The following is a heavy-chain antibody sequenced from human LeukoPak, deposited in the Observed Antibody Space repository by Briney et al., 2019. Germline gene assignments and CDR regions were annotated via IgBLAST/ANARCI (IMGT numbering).Heavy chain of an antibody. CDR2: IYHSGST. CDR3: ARDNSVEDTAWWFDP. J-gene: IGHJ5*02. Sequence: SETLSLTCAVYGGSFSDYYWSWVRQPPGKGLEWIGEIYHSGSTNYNPSLKSRVTISVDKSKNQFSLKLSSVTAADTAVYYCARDNSVEDTAWWFDPWGRGTLVTVSS. V-gene: IGHV4-34*01. CDR1: GGSFSDYY. D-gene: IGHD4-23*01.